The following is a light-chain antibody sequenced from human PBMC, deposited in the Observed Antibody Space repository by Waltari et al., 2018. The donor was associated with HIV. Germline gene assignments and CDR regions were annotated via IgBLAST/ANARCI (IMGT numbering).Light chain of an antibody. CDR1: SSDVGGYNY. CDR3: SSYTSSSTLEV. V-gene: IGLV2-14*03. Sequence: QSALTQPASVSGSPGQSITISCTGTSSDVGGYNYVSWYQQHPGKAPKLMIYDVSNRTSGVSNRFSGSKSGNTASLTISGLQAEDEAYYYCSSYTSSSTLEVFGGGTKLTVL. CDR2: DVS. J-gene: IGLJ3*02.